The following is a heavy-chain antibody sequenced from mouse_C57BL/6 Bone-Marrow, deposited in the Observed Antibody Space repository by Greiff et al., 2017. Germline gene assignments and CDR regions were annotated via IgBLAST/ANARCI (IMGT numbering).Heavy chain of an antibody. CDR3: ARRGITPFAY. CDR1: GFTFSSYG. D-gene: IGHD2-4*01. Sequence: EVQLVESGGDLVKPGGSLKLSCAASGFTFSSYGMSWVRQTPDKRLEWVATISSGGSYTYYPDSVKGRFTISRDNAKNTLYLQMSSLKSEDTVMYYWARRGITPFAYWRQGTLVTVSA. CDR2: ISSGGSYT. J-gene: IGHJ3*01. V-gene: IGHV5-6*01.